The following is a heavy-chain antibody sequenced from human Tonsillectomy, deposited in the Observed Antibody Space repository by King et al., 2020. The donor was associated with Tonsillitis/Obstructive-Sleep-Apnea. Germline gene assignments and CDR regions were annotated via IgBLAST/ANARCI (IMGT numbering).Heavy chain of an antibody. Sequence: QLVQSGAEVKKPGESLKISCKGSGYSFTSYWIVWVRQMPGKGLEWMGIIYPGDSDTRYSPSFPGQVTISADKSISTAYLQWSSLKASDTAMFYCARGGLPGYCSGGSCYYYFDYWGQGTLVTVSS. J-gene: IGHJ4*02. CDR2: IYPGDSDT. CDR1: GYSFTSYW. D-gene: IGHD2-15*01. V-gene: IGHV5-51*01. CDR3: ARGGLPGYCSGGSCYYYFDY.